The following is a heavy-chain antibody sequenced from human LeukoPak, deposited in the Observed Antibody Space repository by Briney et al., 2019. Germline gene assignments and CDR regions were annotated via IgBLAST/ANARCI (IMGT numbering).Heavy chain of an antibody. CDR2: INPNSGGT. D-gene: IGHD2-2*01. CDR3: ASTGVVPADPYYFDY. CDR1: GYTFTGYY. Sequence: ASVKVSCKASGYTFTGYYMHWVRQAPGQGLEWMGWINPNSGGTNYAQKFQGRVTMTRDTSISTAYMELSRLRSDDTAVYYCASTGVVPADPYYFDYWGQGTLVTVSS. J-gene: IGHJ4*02. V-gene: IGHV1-2*02.